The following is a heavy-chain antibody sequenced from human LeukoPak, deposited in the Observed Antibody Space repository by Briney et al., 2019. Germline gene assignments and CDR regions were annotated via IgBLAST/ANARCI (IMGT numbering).Heavy chain of an antibody. CDR2: ISAYNGNT. V-gene: IGHV1-18*01. CDR1: GYTFTSYG. J-gene: IGHJ3*02. D-gene: IGHD3-22*01. CDR3: ARLFSVGYDSSAPLAFDI. Sequence: ASVTVSCKASGYTFTSYGISWVRQAPGQGLEWMGWISAYNGNTNYAQKLQGRVTMTTDTSTSTAYMELRSLRSDDTAVYYCARLFSVGYDSSAPLAFDIWGQGTMVTVSS.